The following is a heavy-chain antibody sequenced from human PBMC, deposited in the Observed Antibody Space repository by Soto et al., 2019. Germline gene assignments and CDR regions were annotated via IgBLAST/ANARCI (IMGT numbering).Heavy chain of an antibody. J-gene: IGHJ6*03. Sequence: ASVKVSCKVSGYTLTELSMHWVRQAPGKGLEWMGGFDPEDGETIYAQKFQGRVTMTEDTSTDTAYMELSSLRSEDTAVYYCATGGNSYSYYYMDVWGKGTTVTVSS. CDR1: GYTLTELS. CDR3: ATGGNSYSYYYMDV. V-gene: IGHV1-24*01. CDR2: FDPEDGET. D-gene: IGHD2-21*02.